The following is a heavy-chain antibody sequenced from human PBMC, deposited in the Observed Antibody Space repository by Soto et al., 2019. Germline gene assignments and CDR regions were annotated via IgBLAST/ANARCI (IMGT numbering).Heavy chain of an antibody. J-gene: IGHJ5*01. CDR1: GASINNFAYY. CDR3: ARRERYYGSPGWFDP. Sequence: SETLSLTCSVSGASINNFAYYWGWIRQPPGKGLEWIGTVYYNENTYNNPSLRSRVAISVDTAKNQFSLNLRSVTAADTAVYFCARRERYYGSPGWFDPWGQGTLVTVSS. CDR2: VYYNENT. D-gene: IGHD3-10*01. V-gene: IGHV4-39*01.